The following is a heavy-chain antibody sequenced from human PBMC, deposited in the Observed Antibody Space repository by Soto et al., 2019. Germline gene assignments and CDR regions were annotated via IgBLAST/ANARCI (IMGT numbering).Heavy chain of an antibody. J-gene: IGHJ4*02. CDR2: IHYSGST. CDR1: GGSISSGGAYY. V-gene: IGHV4-30-4*01. CDR3: ARSPKGLGNFDY. Sequence: SETLSLTCAVSGGSISSGGAYYWSWIRQSPGKGLEWIAYIHYSGSTYYKSSLKSRVTMSVDTAKNQFSLKVSSVTAADTAVYYCARSPKGLGNFDYWGQGTLVTVS. D-gene: IGHD3-10*01.